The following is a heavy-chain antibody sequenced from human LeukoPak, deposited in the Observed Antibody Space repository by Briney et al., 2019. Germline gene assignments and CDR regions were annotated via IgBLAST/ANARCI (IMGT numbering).Heavy chain of an antibody. CDR1: GGSISNSNYY. Sequence: SETLSLTCTVSGGSISNSNYYWGWIRQPPGKGLEWIGSIYYSGSTYYNPSLKSRVTTSVDTSKNQFSLKVSSVTAADTAVYYCAREDILLVGAARKPKNWFDPWGQGTLVTVSS. V-gene: IGHV4-39*07. CDR3: AREDILLVGAARKPKNWFDP. J-gene: IGHJ5*02. CDR2: IYYSGST. D-gene: IGHD2-15*01.